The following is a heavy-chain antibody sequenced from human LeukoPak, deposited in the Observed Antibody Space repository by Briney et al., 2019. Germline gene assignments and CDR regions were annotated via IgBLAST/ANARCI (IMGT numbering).Heavy chain of an antibody. J-gene: IGHJ4*02. CDR1: GFTFDDYA. Sequence: GGSLRLSCAASGFTFDDYAMHWVRQAPGKGLEWVSGISWNSGSIGYADPVKGRFTISRDNAKNSLYLQMNSLRAEDTALYYCAKEGYCSSTSCFYFDYWGQGTLVTVSS. CDR3: AKEGYCSSTSCFYFDY. D-gene: IGHD2-2*01. CDR2: ISWNSGSI. V-gene: IGHV3-9*01.